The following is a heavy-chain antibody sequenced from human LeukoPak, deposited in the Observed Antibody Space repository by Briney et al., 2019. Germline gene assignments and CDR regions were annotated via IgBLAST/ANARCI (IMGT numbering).Heavy chain of an antibody. CDR3: AELGITMIGGV. Sequence: GGSLRLSCAASGFTFSSYSMNWVRQAPGKGLEWVSSISSSSSYIYYADSVRGRFTISGDNAKNSLYLQMNSLRAEDTAVYYCAELGITMIGGVWGKGTTVTISS. D-gene: IGHD3-10*02. CDR1: GFTFSSYS. J-gene: IGHJ6*04. V-gene: IGHV3-21*01. CDR2: ISSSSSYI.